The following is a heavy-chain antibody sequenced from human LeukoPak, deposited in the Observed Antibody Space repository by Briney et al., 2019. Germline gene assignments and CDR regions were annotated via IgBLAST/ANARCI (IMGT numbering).Heavy chain of an antibody. CDR2: IRYDGSNK. V-gene: IGHV3-30*02. CDR3: AKDLTYYYDSSGYGDAFDI. CDR1: GFTFSSYG. J-gene: IGHJ3*02. Sequence: PGGSLRLSCAASGFTFSSYGMHWVRQAPGKGLEGVAFIRYDGSNKYYADSVKGRFTISRDNSKNTLYLQMNSLRAEDTAVYYCAKDLTYYYDSSGYGDAFDIWGQGTMVTVSS. D-gene: IGHD3-22*01.